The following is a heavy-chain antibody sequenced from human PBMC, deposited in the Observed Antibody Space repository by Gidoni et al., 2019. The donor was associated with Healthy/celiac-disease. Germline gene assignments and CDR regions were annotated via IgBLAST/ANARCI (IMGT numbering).Heavy chain of an antibody. CDR1: GFTFSSNW. CDR2: IKQDGSEK. J-gene: IGHJ4*02. V-gene: IGHV3-7*01. CDR3: ARELVSDD. D-gene: IGHD2-2*01. Sequence: EVQLVESGGGLVQPGGSLRLSCAASGFTFSSNWMSWVRQATGKGLEWMANIKQDGSEKYYVDSVKGRFTISRDNAKNALYLQMNCLRAEDTAVYYCARELVSDDWGQGTLVTVCS.